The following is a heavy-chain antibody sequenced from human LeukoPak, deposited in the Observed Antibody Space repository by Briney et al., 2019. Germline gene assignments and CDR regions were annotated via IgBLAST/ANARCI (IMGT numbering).Heavy chain of an antibody. V-gene: IGHV3-11*04. Sequence: LSLTCTVSGGSISSYYWSWIRQPPGKGLEWVSYISSSGSIMYSADSVKGRFTISRDNAKNSLYLQMNSLRAEDTAVYYCARRYCSSTSCLLDYWGQGTLVTVSS. CDR2: ISSSGSIM. CDR1: GGSISSYY. J-gene: IGHJ4*02. CDR3: ARRYCSSTSCLLDY. D-gene: IGHD2-2*01.